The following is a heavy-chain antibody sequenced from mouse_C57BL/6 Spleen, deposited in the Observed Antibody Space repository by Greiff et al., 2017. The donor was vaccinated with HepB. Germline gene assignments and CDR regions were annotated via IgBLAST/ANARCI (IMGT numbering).Heavy chain of an antibody. CDR2: ISYDGSN. V-gene: IGHV3-6*01. J-gene: IGHJ3*01. Sequence: EVQRVESGPGLVKPSQSLSLTCSVTGYSITSGYYWNWIRQFPGNKLEWMGYISYDGSNNYNPSLKNRISITRDTSKNQFFLKLNSVTTEDTATYYCARERLGPGPWFAYWGQGTLVTVSA. D-gene: IGHD4-1*01. CDR3: ARERLGPGPWFAY. CDR1: GYSITSGYY.